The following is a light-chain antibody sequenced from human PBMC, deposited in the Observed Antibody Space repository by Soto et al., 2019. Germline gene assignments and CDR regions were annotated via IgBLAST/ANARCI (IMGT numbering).Light chain of an antibody. CDR2: DVS. V-gene: IGLV2-14*01. Sequence: QSALTQPASVSGSPGQSITISCTGTSSDVGGYNYVSWYQQHPGKAPKLMIYDVSNRPSGVSNRFSGSKSGNTASLTISGLQAEDEADYYCSSYTSSSTYAFGTGTKVPV. CDR1: SSDVGGYNY. J-gene: IGLJ1*01. CDR3: SSYTSSSTYA.